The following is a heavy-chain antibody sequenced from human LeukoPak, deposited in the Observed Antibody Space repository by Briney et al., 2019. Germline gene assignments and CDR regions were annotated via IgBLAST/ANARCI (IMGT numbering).Heavy chain of an antibody. V-gene: IGHV1-24*01. CDR2: FDPEDGET. Sequence: ASVKVSCKVSGYTLTELSMHWVRQAPGKGLEWMGGFDPEDGETIYAQKFQGRVTMTEDTSTDTAYMELSSLRSEDTAVYYCATSVKGMTAVGYWGQGTLVTVSS. CDR3: ATSVKGMTAVGY. D-gene: IGHD2-2*01. CDR1: GYTLTELS. J-gene: IGHJ4*02.